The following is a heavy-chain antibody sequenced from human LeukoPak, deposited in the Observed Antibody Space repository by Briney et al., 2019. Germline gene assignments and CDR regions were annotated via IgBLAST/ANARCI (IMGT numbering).Heavy chain of an antibody. CDR1: VFTSISCA. CDR3: AKDRCLTPTCYVDY. V-gene: IGHV3-23*01. D-gene: IGHD2-2*01. CDR2: ISGSGVGT. Sequence: GGALRHSCAASVFTSISCAMSGVRPAPGRGREWVSPISGSGVGTHSADSVRGGVTISRDNSKNPLYLQMSSLRADDTAVYYCAKDRCLTPTCYVDYWGQGTLVTVSS. J-gene: IGHJ4*02.